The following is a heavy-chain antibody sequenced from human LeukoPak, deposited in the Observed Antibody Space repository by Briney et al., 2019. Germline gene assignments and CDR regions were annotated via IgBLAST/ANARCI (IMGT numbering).Heavy chain of an antibody. Sequence: PGRSLRLSCAASGFDFEDYAIHWVRQVPGKGLEWVSGISWNSGAKAYADSVRGRFTISRDNAKNSLYLQMNSLRGEDTALYYCVRGLSGDEDYWGQGTLVTVSS. CDR1: GFDFEDYA. D-gene: IGHD7-27*01. CDR3: VRGLSGDEDY. V-gene: IGHV3-9*01. CDR2: ISWNSGAK. J-gene: IGHJ4*02.